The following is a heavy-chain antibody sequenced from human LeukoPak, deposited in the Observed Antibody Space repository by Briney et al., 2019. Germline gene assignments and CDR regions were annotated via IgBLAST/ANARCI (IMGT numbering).Heavy chain of an antibody. V-gene: IGHV3-48*04. J-gene: IGHJ4*02. CDR1: GFTFSSYS. Sequence: GGSLRLSCAASGFTFSSYSMNWVRQAPGKGLEWVSYISSSSSTIYYADSVKGRFTISRDNAKNSLYLQMNSLRAEDTALYYCAKDLREYDILTGLPLDYWGQGTLVTVSS. CDR2: ISSSSSTI. CDR3: AKDLREYDILTGLPLDY. D-gene: IGHD3-9*01.